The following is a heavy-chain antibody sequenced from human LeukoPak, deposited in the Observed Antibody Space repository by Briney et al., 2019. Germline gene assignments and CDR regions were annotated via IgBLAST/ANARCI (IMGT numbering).Heavy chain of an antibody. Sequence: GGSLRLSCAASGFTFSSYWMHWVRQAPGKGLVWVSRINSDVSSTRYADSVKGRFTISRDNPKNTLYLQMNSLRAEDTAVYYCAREQDSGYDSGFDYWGQGTLVTVSS. V-gene: IGHV3-74*01. CDR3: AREQDSGYDSGFDY. CDR1: GFTFSSYW. CDR2: INSDVSST. D-gene: IGHD5-12*01. J-gene: IGHJ4*02.